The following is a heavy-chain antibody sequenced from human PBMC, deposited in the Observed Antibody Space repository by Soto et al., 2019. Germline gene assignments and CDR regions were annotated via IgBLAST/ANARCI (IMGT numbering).Heavy chain of an antibody. V-gene: IGHV4-39*07. CDR1: GYSITAGGYY. CDR3: ARMYSSGSGWFHP. D-gene: IGHD6-19*01. Sequence: XETLSLTCFVSGYSITAGGYYWSWIRHPPGKGLEWIGSFYSSGSIIYNPSLRSRVSISGDTSSNQFSMSLTSVTAADTARYYCARMYSSGSGWFHPWGQGTLVTVSS. CDR2: FYSSGSI. J-gene: IGHJ5*02.